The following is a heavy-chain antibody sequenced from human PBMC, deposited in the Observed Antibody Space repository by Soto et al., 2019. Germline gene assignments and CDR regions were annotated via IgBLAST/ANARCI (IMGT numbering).Heavy chain of an antibody. J-gene: IGHJ6*02. Sequence: QVQLVESGGAVVQPGKSLRLSCAASEFTFSDYAMHWVRQAPGKGLEWVAIISYDGSDKDYADSVKGRFTISRDNSKDTLYLQMNSLRVEDTSVYYCARVSQEKTVVRGRSLYNYYGMDVWGQGTTVTVSS. CDR3: ARVSQEKTVVRGRSLYNYYGMDV. V-gene: IGHV3-30-3*01. D-gene: IGHD3-10*01. CDR1: EFTFSDYA. CDR2: ISYDGSDK.